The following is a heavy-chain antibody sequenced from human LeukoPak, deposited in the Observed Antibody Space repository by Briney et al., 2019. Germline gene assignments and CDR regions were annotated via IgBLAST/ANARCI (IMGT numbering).Heavy chain of an antibody. Sequence: GGSLRLSCVASGFSFGKYWMSWVRQAPGKGLEWVANIKLDGSEKNYVDSVKGRFTISRDNTKNSLYLQMNSLRAEDTAVYYCASRYGGYVGDRWVYYFDYWGQGTLVTVSS. CDR3: ASRYGGYVGDRWVYYFDY. D-gene: IGHD5-12*01. J-gene: IGHJ4*02. CDR1: GFSFGKYW. V-gene: IGHV3-7*01. CDR2: IKLDGSEK.